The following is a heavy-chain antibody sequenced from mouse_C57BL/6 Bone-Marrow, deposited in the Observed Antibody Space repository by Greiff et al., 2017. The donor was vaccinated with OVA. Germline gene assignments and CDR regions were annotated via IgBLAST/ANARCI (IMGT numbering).Heavy chain of an antibody. J-gene: IGHJ4*01. Sequence: VQRVESGPGLVQPSQSLSITCTVSGFSLTSYGVHWVRQSPGKGLEWLGVIWSGGSTDYNAAFISRLSISKDNSKSQVFFKMNSLQADDTAIYYCARSLLRGYYYAMDYWGQGTSVTVSS. V-gene: IGHV2-2*01. CDR2: IWSGGST. D-gene: IGHD1-1*01. CDR3: ARSLLRGYYYAMDY. CDR1: GFSLTSYG.